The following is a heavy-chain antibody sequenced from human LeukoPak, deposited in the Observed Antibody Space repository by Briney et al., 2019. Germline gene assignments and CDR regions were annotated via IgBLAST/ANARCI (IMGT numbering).Heavy chain of an antibody. Sequence: AQSLSLIRPLYGGSFSGSYSGCIRHPPRRWRESNGVINHSGSTNYNLSLKSGVTISVDTSKNLFSMKLSPVTAADTAVYYCARGHEVSRRWLQFHYYYYMDVWGKGTAVTV. CDR2: INHSGST. CDR3: ARGHEVSRRWLQFHYYYYMDV. D-gene: IGHD5-24*01. J-gene: IGHJ6*03. CDR1: GGSFSGSY. V-gene: IGHV4-34*01.